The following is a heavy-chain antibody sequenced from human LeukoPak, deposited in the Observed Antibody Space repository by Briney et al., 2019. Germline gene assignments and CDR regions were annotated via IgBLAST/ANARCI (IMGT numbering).Heavy chain of an antibody. CDR3: VKDLVNFDY. Sequence: PGRSLRLSCAASGFTFGSYGMHWGRQAPGKGLEWVAVIWYDGRNKYYGDSVKGRFTISRDNSKNTLYLQMNSLRAEDTAVYYCVKDLVNFDYWGQGTLVTVSS. D-gene: IGHD2-21*01. CDR2: IWYDGRNK. J-gene: IGHJ4*02. V-gene: IGHV3-33*06. CDR1: GFTFGSYG.